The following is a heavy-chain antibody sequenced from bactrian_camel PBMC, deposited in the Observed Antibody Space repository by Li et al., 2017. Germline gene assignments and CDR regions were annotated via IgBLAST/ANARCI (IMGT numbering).Heavy chain of an antibody. J-gene: IGHJ4*01. CDR1: GFTVNTYC. V-gene: IGHV3S1*01. Sequence: QVQLVESGGDSVQAGGSLRLSCLVSGFTVNTYCMGWFRGKEREGVAIISPNGGSTDYADSLKGRFTISRYNAGKRLYLQMNSLTREDTAIYYCAAVRGPCPALRNGKENFAYWGQGTQVTVS. D-gene: IGHD1*01. CDR3: AAVRGPCPALRNGKENFAY. CDR2: ISPNGGST.